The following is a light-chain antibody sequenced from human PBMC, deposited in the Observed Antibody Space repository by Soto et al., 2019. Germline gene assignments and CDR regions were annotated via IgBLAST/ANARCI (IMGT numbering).Light chain of an antibody. V-gene: IGLV1-44*01. CDR1: SSNIGSNT. CDR3: AAWDDSLNVLYV. J-gene: IGLJ1*01. Sequence: QSVLTQPPSASGTPGQRVTISCSGGSSNIGSNTVNWYQQLPGTAPKLLIYSNNQRPSGVPDRFSGSKSGTSASLAISGLQSEDEADYYCAAWDDSLNVLYVFGTGTKV. CDR2: SNN.